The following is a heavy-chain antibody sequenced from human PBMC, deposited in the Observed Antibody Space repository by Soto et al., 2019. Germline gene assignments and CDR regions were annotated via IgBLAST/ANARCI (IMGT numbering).Heavy chain of an antibody. D-gene: IGHD1-1*01. CDR3: ARSLEGHFDS. CDR1: GFTFSVYS. CDR2: ITSDTKTI. J-gene: IGHJ4*02. Sequence: EVQVVESGGDLVQRGGSLRLSCVASGFTFSVYSMNWVRQAPGKGLEWFSYITSDTKTIEYADSVKGRFTSSRDNAKNSVYLQMNSLRDEDTAVYYCARSLEGHFDSWGQGTVVTVSS. V-gene: IGHV3-48*02.